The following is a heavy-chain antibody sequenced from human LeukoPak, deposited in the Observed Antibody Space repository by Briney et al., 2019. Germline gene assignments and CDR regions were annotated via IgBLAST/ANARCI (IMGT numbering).Heavy chain of an antibody. V-gene: IGHV4-4*07. Sequence: KTSETLSLTCTVSGGSISSYYWSWIRQPAGKGLEWIGRIYTSGSTNYNPSLKSRVTISVDTSKNQFSLKLSSVTAADTAVYYCARSSGVRGYSGYEKFMDFDYWGQGTLVTVSS. CDR2: IYTSGST. CDR3: ARSSGVRGYSGYEKFMDFDY. CDR1: GGSISSYY. D-gene: IGHD5-12*01. J-gene: IGHJ4*02.